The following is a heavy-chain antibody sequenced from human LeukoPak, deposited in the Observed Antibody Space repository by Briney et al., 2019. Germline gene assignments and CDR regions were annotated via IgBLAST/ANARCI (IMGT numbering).Heavy chain of an antibody. Sequence: SETLSLTCTVSGGSISSGSYYWSWIRQPAGKGLEWIGRIYTSGSTNYNPSLKSRVTISVDTSKNQFSLKLSSVTAADTAVYYCAGSNIVPAAIPFDYWGQGTLVTVSS. V-gene: IGHV4-61*02. CDR2: IYTSGST. CDR3: AGSNIVPAAIPFDY. CDR1: GGSISSGSYY. D-gene: IGHD2-2*02. J-gene: IGHJ4*02.